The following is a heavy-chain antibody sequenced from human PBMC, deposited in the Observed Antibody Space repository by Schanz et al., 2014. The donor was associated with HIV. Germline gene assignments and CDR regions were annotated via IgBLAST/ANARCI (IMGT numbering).Heavy chain of an antibody. V-gene: IGHV3-33*01. D-gene: IGHD3-10*01. CDR3: VRGLLFQGCFDS. CDR2: IWFDGSNK. CDR1: GFTFSTYV. J-gene: IGHJ4*02. Sequence: QVQLVESGGGVVQPGRSLRLSCAASGFTFSTYVMHWVRQGPGKGREWGETIWFDGSNKDYADSVRGRFTISGDNSKNTLYLQMNSLRAEDTAVYYCVRGLLFQGCFDSWGQGALVTVSS.